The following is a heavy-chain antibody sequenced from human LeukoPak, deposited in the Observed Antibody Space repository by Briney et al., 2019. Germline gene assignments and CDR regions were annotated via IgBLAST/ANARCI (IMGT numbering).Heavy chain of an antibody. CDR3: ARGDYYYYYMDV. J-gene: IGHJ6*03. CDR1: GLTVSSNY. V-gene: IGHV3-66*02. CDR2: IYSGGST. Sequence: GGSLRLSCAASGLTVSSNYMSWVRQAPGKGLEWVSVIYSGGSTYYADSVKGRFTISRDNSKNTLYLQMNSLRAEDTAVYYCARGDYYYYYMDVWGKGTTVTVSS.